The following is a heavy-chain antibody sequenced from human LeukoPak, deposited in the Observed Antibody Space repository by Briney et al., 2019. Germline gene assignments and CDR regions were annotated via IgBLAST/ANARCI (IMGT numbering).Heavy chain of an antibody. CDR2: IRSKAYGGTT. D-gene: IGHD3-22*01. Sequence: GGSLRLSCTASGFTFDDYAMSWFRQAPGKGLEWVGFIRSKAYGGTTEYAASVKGRFTISRDDSKSIAYLQMNSLKTEDTAVYYCTRENYYDSSGPSVYWGQGTLVTVSS. J-gene: IGHJ4*02. V-gene: IGHV3-49*03. CDR1: GFTFDDYA. CDR3: TRENYYDSSGPSVY.